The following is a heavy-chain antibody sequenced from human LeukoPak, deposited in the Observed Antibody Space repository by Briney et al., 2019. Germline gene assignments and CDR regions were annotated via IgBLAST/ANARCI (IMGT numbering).Heavy chain of an antibody. J-gene: IGHJ1*01. D-gene: IGHD6-13*01. CDR1: GFTFSSYA. CDR3: AKRNAAAGTPTTRH. V-gene: IGHV3-23*01. CDR2: ISGSGGST. Sequence: GGSLRLSCAASGFTFSSYAMSWVRQAPGKGLEWVSAISGSGGSTYYADSVKGRFTISRDNSKNTLYLQMHSLRAEDTAVYYCAKRNAAAGTPTTRHWGQGTLVTVSS.